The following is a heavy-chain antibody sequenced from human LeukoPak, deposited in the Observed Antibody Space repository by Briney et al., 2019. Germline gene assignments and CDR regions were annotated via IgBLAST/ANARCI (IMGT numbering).Heavy chain of an antibody. Sequence: PSETLSLTCTVSGVSVISGSYYWSWIRQPAGRGLEWIGHICSTGNTNYNPSLKSRVTISIDTSKNQFSLKLSSVTAADSARYFCARDSQDYADDLVYYYYYMDVWGKGTTVTVSS. CDR3: ARDSQDYADDLVYYYYYMDV. D-gene: IGHD4-17*01. CDR1: GVSVISGSYY. J-gene: IGHJ6*03. CDR2: ICSTGNT. V-gene: IGHV4-61*09.